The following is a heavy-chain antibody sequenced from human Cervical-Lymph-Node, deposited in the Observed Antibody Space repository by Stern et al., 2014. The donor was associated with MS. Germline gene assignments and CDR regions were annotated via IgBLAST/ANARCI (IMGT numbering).Heavy chain of an antibody. J-gene: IGHJ4*02. V-gene: IGHV3-30*04. D-gene: IGHD1-26*01. CDR1: GFVFRRYA. Sequence: DQLVESGGGVVQPGRSLRLSCAASGFVFRRYALHWVRQAPGQGLAWVALSSYDGRDKCYTDSVKGRFTVSRDNSNNTVDLEMNSLRLEDTAVYYCAKGGSGSYLDWGQGSLVTVSS. CDR3: AKGGSGSYLD. CDR2: SSYDGRDK.